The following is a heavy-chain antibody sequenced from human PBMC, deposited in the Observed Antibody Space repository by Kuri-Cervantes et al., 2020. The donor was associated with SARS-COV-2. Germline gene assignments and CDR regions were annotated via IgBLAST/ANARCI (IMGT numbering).Heavy chain of an antibody. CDR3: ARVMSTSSIAFRPRPYYFDY. V-gene: IGHV4-59*01. CDR1: GGSFSGYY. Sequence: SQTLSLTCAVYGGSFSGYYGSWIRQPPGKGLEWIGYIYYSGSTNYNPSLKSRVTISVDTSKNQFSLKLSTVTAADTAVYYCARVMSTSSIAFRPRPYYFDYWGQGTLVTVSS. D-gene: IGHD6-6*01. J-gene: IGHJ4*02. CDR2: IYYSGST.